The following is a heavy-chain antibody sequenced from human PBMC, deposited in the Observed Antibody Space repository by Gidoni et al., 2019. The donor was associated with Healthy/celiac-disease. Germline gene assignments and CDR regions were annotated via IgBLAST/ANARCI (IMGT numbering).Heavy chain of an antibody. Sequence: EVQLVESGGGLVKPGGSLRLSCAASVFTFRSYRMNWVRQAPGKGLEWGSAISSSSSYIYYADSVKGRFTISRDNAKNSLYLQMNSLRAEDTAVYYCARACSGGSCYSSVGWGQGTLVTVSS. V-gene: IGHV3-21*01. CDR1: VFTFRSYR. CDR2: ISSSSSYI. D-gene: IGHD2-15*01. CDR3: ARACSGGSCYSSVG. J-gene: IGHJ4*02.